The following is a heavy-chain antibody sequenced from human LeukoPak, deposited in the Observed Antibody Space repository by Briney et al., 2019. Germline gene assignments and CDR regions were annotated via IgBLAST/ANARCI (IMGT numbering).Heavy chain of an antibody. CDR1: GFTFSSYW. CDR3: AKDLLAAAVPTYFHH. Sequence: QPGGSLRLSCAASGFTFSSYWMHWVRQAPGKGLVWVSRINSDGSSTTYADSVRGRFTISRDNPKNTLSLQMNSLRAEDTAVYYCAKDLLAAAVPTYFHHWGQGTLVTVSP. J-gene: IGHJ1*01. V-gene: IGHV3-74*01. CDR2: INSDGSST. D-gene: IGHD6-13*01.